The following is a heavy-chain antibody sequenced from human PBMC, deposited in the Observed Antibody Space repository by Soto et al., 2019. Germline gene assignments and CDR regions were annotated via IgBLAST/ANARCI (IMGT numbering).Heavy chain of an antibody. J-gene: IGHJ5*02. Sequence: SETLSLTCSVSGAALNSGDYYWSWIRQVPGKGLEWIGHIYVTGAVDYNPSLRDRITISQDTSERQFSLNLRLVTAADTAVYYCARLRIATNNYKWLDPWGQGTLVTVSS. CDR2: IYVTGAV. V-gene: IGHV4-31*03. D-gene: IGHD2-21*01. CDR3: ARLRIATNNYKWLDP. CDR1: GAALNSGDYY.